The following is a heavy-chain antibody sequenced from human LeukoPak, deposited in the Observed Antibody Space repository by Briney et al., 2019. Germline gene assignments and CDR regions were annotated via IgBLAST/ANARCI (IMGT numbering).Heavy chain of an antibody. CDR2: INHSGST. V-gene: IGHV4-34*01. CDR3: ARGRRIAARPFDY. D-gene: IGHD6-6*01. CDR1: GGSFSGYY. Sequence: AETLSLTCAVYGGSFSGYYWSWIRQPPGKGLEWIGEINHSGSTNYNPSLKSRVTISVDTSKNQFSLKLSSVTAADTAVYYCARGRRIAARPFDYWGQGTLVTVSS. J-gene: IGHJ4*02.